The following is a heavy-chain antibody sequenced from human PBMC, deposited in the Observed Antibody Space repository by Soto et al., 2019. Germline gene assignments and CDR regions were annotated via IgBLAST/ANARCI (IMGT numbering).Heavy chain of an antibody. J-gene: IGHJ4*02. CDR1: GDSITSYY. CDR2: IYRTGNT. D-gene: IGHD3-3*01. Sequence: QVQLQESGPGLVKPSETLSLTCTVSGDSITSYYWSWVRQPPGKGLEWIGYIYRTGNTNYNPSLKSRVTMSIDTSKNQFSLKLNSVTAADTAVYYCARLFWRGSYFDYWGQGSPVTVSS. V-gene: IGHV4-59*08. CDR3: ARLFWRGSYFDY.